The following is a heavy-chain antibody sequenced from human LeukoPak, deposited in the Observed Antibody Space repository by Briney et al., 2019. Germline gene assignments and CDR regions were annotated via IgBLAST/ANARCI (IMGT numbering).Heavy chain of an antibody. CDR3: AREADYGDHNWFDP. J-gene: IGHJ5*02. CDR1: GVSISSGDYY. Sequence: SHTLSLTCTVSGVSISSGDYYWSWIRQPPGKGLEWIGYIYYSGSTYYNPSLKSRVTISVGTSKNQFSLKLSSVTAADTAVYYCAREADYGDHNWFDPWGQGTLVTVSS. D-gene: IGHD4-17*01. CDR2: IYYSGST. V-gene: IGHV4-30-4*01.